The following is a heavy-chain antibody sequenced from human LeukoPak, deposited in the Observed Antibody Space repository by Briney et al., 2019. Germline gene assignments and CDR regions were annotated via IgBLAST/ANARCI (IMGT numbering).Heavy chain of an antibody. CDR2: ISSSSSYI. J-gene: IGHJ1*01. CDR3: ARVVGATANEGFQH. D-gene: IGHD1-26*01. Sequence: PGGSLRLSCAASGFTFGSYSMNWVRQAPGKGLEWVSSISSSSSYIYYADSVKGRFTISRDNAKNSLYLQMNSLRAEDTAVYYCARVVGATANEGFQHWGQGTLVTVSS. CDR1: GFTFGSYS. V-gene: IGHV3-21*01.